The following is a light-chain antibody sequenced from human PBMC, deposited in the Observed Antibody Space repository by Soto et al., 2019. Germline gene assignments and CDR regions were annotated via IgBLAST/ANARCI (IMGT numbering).Light chain of an antibody. Sequence: EIVLTQSPGTLSLSPGERATLSCRASQSVSSSYLAWYQQKPGQAPRLLIYGASSRATGSPDRFSGSGSGTDFTLTISRLEPEGFAVYYCQQYCSSLTFGGGTKVEIK. J-gene: IGKJ4*01. CDR1: QSVSSSY. V-gene: IGKV3-20*01. CDR3: QQYCSSLT. CDR2: GAS.